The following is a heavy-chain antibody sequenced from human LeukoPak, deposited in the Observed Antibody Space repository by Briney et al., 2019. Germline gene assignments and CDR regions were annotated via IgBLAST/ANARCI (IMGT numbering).Heavy chain of an antibody. CDR2: INPNSGGT. Sequence: GASVKVSCKASGYTFTGYYMHWVRQAPGQGLEWMGWINPNSGGTNYAQKFQGRVTMTRDMSISTAYMELSRLRSDDTAVYYCARDSGGSGSLWFDPWGQGTLVTVSS. CDR1: GYTFTGYY. CDR3: ARDSGGSGSLWFDP. D-gene: IGHD3-10*01. J-gene: IGHJ5*02. V-gene: IGHV1-2*02.